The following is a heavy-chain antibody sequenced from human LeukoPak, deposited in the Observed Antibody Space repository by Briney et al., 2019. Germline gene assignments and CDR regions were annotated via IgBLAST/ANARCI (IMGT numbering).Heavy chain of an antibody. CDR1: GFTFSSYA. J-gene: IGHJ6*03. CDR3: AKAGYSYGFYYYYMDV. CDR2: ISGSGGST. D-gene: IGHD5-18*01. V-gene: IGHV3-23*01. Sequence: GGSLRLSCAASGFTFSSYAMSWVRQAPGKGLEWVSAISGSGGSTYYADSVKGRFTISRDNSKNRLYLQMNSLRAEDTAVYYCAKAGYSYGFYYYYMDVWGKGTTVTVSS.